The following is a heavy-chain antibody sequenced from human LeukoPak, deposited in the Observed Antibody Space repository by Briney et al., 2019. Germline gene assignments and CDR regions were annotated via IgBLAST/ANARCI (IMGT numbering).Heavy chain of an antibody. D-gene: IGHD4-17*01. J-gene: IGHJ4*02. CDR3: ARDQGTYTDYDVDY. V-gene: IGHV3-21*01. CDR1: GFSFRRYS. CDR2: ISYSSSFI. Sequence: GGSLRLSCVASGFSFRRYSMNWVRQAPGKGLEWVAYISYSSSFIYYADSVKGRFIITRDNAENSLFLQMNSLRAEDTAVYYCARDQGTYTDYDVDYWGQGTLVTISS.